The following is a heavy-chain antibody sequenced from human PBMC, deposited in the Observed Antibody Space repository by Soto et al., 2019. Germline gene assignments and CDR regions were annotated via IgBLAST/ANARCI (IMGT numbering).Heavy chain of an antibody. J-gene: IGHJ5*02. D-gene: IGHD3-9*01. CDR1: GGSISSGGYY. CDR3: ARDTRFWILTGYYGFNWFDP. CDR2: IYYSGST. V-gene: IGHV4-31*03. Sequence: PSETLSLTCTVSGGSISSGGYYWSWIRQHPGKGLEWIGYIYYSGSTYYNPSLKSRVTISVDTSKNQFSLKLSSVTAADTAVYYCARDTRFWILTGYYGFNWFDPWGQGTLVTVSS.